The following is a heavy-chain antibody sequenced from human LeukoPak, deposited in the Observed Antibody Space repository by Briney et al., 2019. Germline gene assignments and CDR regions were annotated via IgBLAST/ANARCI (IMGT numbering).Heavy chain of an antibody. CDR3: ARDTRGKDYSNYGAWFDP. CDR1: GGSFSGYY. D-gene: IGHD4-11*01. J-gene: IGHJ5*02. Sequence: PSETLSLTCAVYGGSFSGYYWSWIRQHPGKGLEWIGYIYYSGSTYYNPSLKSRVTISVDTSKNQFSLKLSSVTAADTAVYYCARDTRGKDYSNYGAWFDPWGQGTLVTVSS. CDR2: IYYSGST. V-gene: IGHV4-31*11.